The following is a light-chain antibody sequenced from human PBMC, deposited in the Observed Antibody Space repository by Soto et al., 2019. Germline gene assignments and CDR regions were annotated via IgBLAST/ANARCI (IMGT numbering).Light chain of an antibody. CDR3: SSYTSTSTLWVV. J-gene: IGLJ2*01. Sequence: QSAMTQPASVSGSPGQSITISCTGTSSGVGGYNYVSWYQQHPGKAPKLMIYEVSNRPSGVSNRFSGSKSGNTASLTISGLQAEHEADYYCSSYTSTSTLWVVFGGGTKLTVL. CDR1: SSGVGGYNY. CDR2: EVS. V-gene: IGLV2-14*01.